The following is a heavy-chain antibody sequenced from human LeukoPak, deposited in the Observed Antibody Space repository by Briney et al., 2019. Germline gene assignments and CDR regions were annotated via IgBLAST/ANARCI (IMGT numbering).Heavy chain of an antibody. CDR3: AKDGIAAAGTDY. Sequence: HPGGSPRLSCAASGFTFSSYAMSWVRQAPGKGPEWVSAISGSGGSTYYADSVKGRFTISRDNSKNTLYLQMNSLRAEDTAVYYCAKDGIAAAGTDYWGQGTLVTVSS. CDR2: ISGSGGST. V-gene: IGHV3-23*01. D-gene: IGHD6-13*01. J-gene: IGHJ4*02. CDR1: GFTFSSYA.